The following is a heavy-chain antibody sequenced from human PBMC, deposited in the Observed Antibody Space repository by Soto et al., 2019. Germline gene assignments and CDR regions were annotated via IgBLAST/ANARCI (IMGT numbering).Heavy chain of an antibody. Sequence: PSETLSLTCAVSGDSISSNHWWSWVRQPPGKGLEWIGEVYHSGSTFYNPSLESRVTISVDKSRSQFSLRLTSVPAADTAIYYCAGLQTPLSSSDYWGKGT. CDR3: AGLQTPLSSSDY. V-gene: IGHV4-4*02. CDR1: GDSISSNHW. CDR2: VYHSGST. D-gene: IGHD3-10*02. J-gene: IGHJ4*02.